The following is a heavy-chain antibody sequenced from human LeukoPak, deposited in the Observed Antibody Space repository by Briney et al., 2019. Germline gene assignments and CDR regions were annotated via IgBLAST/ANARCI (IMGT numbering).Heavy chain of an antibody. CDR3: AKSGMIHWEDSGFDY. Sequence: GGSLRLSCAASGFTFSSYGMHWVRQAPGKGLEWVAVISYDGSNKYYADSVKGRFTISRDNSKNTLYLQMNSLRAEDTAVYYCAKSGMIHWEDSGFDYWGQGTLVTVSS. V-gene: IGHV3-30*18. CDR1: GFTFSSYG. J-gene: IGHJ4*02. CDR2: ISYDGSNK. D-gene: IGHD1-26*01.